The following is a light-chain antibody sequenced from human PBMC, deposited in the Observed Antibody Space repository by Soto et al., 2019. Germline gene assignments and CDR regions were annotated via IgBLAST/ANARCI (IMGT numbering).Light chain of an antibody. CDR1: QSISSY. CDR3: QQSYSTPTT. Sequence: IQMTHSPSSLSASVGDRVTITCRASQSISSYLNWYQQKPGKAPKLLIYAASSLQSGVPSRFSGSGSGTDFTLTISSLQPEDFATYYCQQSYSTPTTFGGGTKVDIK. J-gene: IGKJ4*01. CDR2: AAS. V-gene: IGKV1-39*01.